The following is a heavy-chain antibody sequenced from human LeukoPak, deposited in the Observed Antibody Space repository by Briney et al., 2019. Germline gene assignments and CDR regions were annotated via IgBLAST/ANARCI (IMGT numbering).Heavy chain of an antibody. D-gene: IGHD3-22*01. Sequence: GGSLRLSCAASGFTFSSYAMSWVRQAPGKGLEWVSGISWNSGSIGYADSVKGRFTISRDNAKNSLYLQMNSLRAEDTALYYCAKDTELVVTQIDYWGQGTLVTVSS. CDR2: ISWNSGSI. V-gene: IGHV3-9*01. CDR3: AKDTELVVTQIDY. CDR1: GFTFSSYA. J-gene: IGHJ4*02.